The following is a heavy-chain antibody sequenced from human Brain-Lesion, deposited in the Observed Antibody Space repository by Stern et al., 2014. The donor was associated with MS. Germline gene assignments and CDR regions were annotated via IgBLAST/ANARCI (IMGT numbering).Heavy chain of an antibody. CDR3: ARGHIPYAYNYIFDY. CDR2: AWYDGSTA. J-gene: IGHJ4*02. V-gene: IGHV3-33*01. CDR1: GFTFSSYG. D-gene: IGHD5-24*01. Sequence: DQLVESGGGVVQPGTSLRLSCAASGFTFSSYGMHWVRQAPGKGLEWVALAWYDGSTAYYTNSVKGRFTISRDNSKNTLSLQMNSLTAEDTAVYYCARGHIPYAYNYIFDYWGQGTLVTVSS.